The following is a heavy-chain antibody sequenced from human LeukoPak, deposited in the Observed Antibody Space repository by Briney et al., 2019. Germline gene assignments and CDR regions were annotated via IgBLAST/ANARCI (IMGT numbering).Heavy chain of an antibody. CDR1: GYTFTSYY. CDR3: AREAGEYNEDYYYMDV. V-gene: IGHV1-46*01. D-gene: IGHD1-14*01. Sequence: ASVKVSCKASGYTFTSYYMHWVRQAPGQGLEWMGTINPSGGSTSYAQKFQGRVTMTRDTSTSTVYMELSSLRSEDTAVYYCAREAGEYNEDYYYMDVWGKGTTVTVSS. CDR2: INPSGGST. J-gene: IGHJ6*03.